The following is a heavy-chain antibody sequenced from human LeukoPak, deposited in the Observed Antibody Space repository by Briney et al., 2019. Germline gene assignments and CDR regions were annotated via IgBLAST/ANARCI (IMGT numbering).Heavy chain of an antibody. Sequence: SGGSLRLSCAASGFTFSSYAMSWVRQAPGKGLEWVSAISGSGGSTYYADSVKGRFTISRDNSKNSLYLQMNSLRDEDTAVYYCARYRWFDPWGQGTLVTVSS. CDR1: GFTFSSYA. CDR2: ISGSGGST. J-gene: IGHJ5*02. D-gene: IGHD1-1*01. V-gene: IGHV3-23*01. CDR3: ARYRWFDP.